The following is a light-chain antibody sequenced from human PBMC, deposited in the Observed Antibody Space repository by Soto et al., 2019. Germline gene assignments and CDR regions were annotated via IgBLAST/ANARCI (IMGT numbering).Light chain of an antibody. CDR1: QTVSGKF. Sequence: FVVTQSPGTLSLSPGETATLSCRASQTVSGKFLAWYQQKPGQAPRLLIYAASSRATGIPDRFCGSGSGTDFTLTISRLEPEDFAVYYCQQYNSSPPEYTFGQGTRLEIK. J-gene: IGKJ2*01. CDR3: QQYNSSPPEYT. V-gene: IGKV3-20*01. CDR2: AAS.